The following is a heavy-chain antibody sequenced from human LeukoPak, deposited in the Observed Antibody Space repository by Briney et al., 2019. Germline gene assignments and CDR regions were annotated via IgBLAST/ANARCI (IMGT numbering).Heavy chain of an antibody. V-gene: IGHV3-21*01. J-gene: IGHJ4*02. CDR3: ARVEFTMVRGVIKFLDY. CDR1: GFTFSSYS. CDR2: ISSSSSYI. Sequence: GGSLRLSCAASGFTFSSYSMNWVRQAPGKGLEWVSSISSSSSYIYYADSVKGRFTISRDNAKNSLYLQMNSLRAEDTAVYYCARVEFTMVRGVIKFLDYWGQGTLVTVSS. D-gene: IGHD3-10*01.